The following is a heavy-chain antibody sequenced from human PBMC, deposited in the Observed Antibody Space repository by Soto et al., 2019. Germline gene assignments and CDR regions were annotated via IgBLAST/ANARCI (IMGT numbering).Heavy chain of an antibody. J-gene: IGHJ4*02. CDR3: ARDRRGYSYGHFDY. D-gene: IGHD5-18*01. CDR1: GFTFSSYS. V-gene: IGHV3-48*01. Sequence: GGSLRLSCAASGFTFSSYSMNWVRQAPGKGLEWVSYISSSSSTIYYADSVKGRFTISRDNAKNSLYLQMNSLRAEDTAVYYCARDRRGYSYGHFDYWGQGTLVTVSS. CDR2: ISSSSSTI.